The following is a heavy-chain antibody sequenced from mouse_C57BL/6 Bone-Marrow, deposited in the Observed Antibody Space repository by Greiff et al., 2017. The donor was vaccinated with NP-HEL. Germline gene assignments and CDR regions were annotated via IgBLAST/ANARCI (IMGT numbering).Heavy chain of an antibody. Sequence: VKLMESGAELVRPGTSVKMSCKASGYTFTNYWIGWAKQRPGHGLEWIGDIYPGGGYTNYNEKFKGKATLTADKSSSTAYMQFSSLTSEDSAIYYCARDNYRYFDVWGTGTTVTVSS. CDR3: ARDNYRYFDV. V-gene: IGHV1-63*01. CDR2: IYPGGGYT. J-gene: IGHJ1*03. CDR1: GYTFTNYW.